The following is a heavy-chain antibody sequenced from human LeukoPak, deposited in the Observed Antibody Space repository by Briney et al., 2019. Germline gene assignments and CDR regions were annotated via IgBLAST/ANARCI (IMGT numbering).Heavy chain of an antibody. CDR1: GSTFSSYE. CDR3: ARDSQTPDV. Sequence: HPGGSLRLSCAASGSTFSSYEMNWVRQAPGKGLEWVSYISSSGSTIYYADSVKGRFTISRDNAKNSLYLQMNSLRAEDTAVYYCARDSQTPDVWGQGTTVTVSS. J-gene: IGHJ6*02. CDR2: ISSSGSTI. V-gene: IGHV3-48*03.